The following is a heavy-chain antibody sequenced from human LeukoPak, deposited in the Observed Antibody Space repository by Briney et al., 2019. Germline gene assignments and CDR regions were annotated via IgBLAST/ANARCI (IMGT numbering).Heavy chain of an antibody. V-gene: IGHV3-21*01. Sequence: GGSLRLSCAASGFTFSSYSMNWVLHAPGKGLAWVSSISSSSSYIYYADSVKGRFTISRDNAKNSLYLQMNSLRAEDTAVYYCAVDYDILTGYYTDPVPFDYWGQGTLVTVSS. J-gene: IGHJ4*02. D-gene: IGHD3-9*01. CDR1: GFTFSSYS. CDR3: AVDYDILTGYYTDPVPFDY. CDR2: ISSSSSYI.